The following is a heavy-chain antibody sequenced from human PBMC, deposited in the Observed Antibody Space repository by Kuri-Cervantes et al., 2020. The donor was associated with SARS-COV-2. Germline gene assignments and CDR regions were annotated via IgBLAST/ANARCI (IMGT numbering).Heavy chain of an antibody. J-gene: IGHJ4*02. Sequence: GGSLRLSCAASGFNFRTYGLHWVRQAPGKGLEWLALISFDGSNKYYADSVKGRFTISRDNSKNTLYLQMNSLRTEDTAVYYCASRKGTDTEYYDSSGFIYWGQGTLVTVSS. D-gene: IGHD3-22*01. CDR3: ASRKGTDTEYYDSSGFIY. V-gene: IGHV3-30*03. CDR1: GFNFRTYG. CDR2: ISFDGSNK.